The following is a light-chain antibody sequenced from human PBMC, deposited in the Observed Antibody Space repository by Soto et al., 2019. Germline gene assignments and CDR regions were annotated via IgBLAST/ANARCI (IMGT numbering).Light chain of an antibody. CDR1: QSVSGW. J-gene: IGKJ1*01. CDR2: DAS. V-gene: IGKV1-5*01. CDR3: QQYETFSGT. Sequence: DLQIADSPSTLSASVGDTVTVTCRASQSVSGWLAWYQQKPGEAPKLLIYDASALPRGVPSRFSGSGSGTKFTLTIASLQPDDFATYYCQQYETFSGTFGPGTKVDIK.